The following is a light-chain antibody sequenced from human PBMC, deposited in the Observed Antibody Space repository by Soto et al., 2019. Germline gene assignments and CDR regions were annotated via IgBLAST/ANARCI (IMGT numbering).Light chain of an antibody. CDR2: AAS. CDR1: QGISNY. J-gene: IGKJ3*01. Sequence: DIQMTQSPSSLSAYVGDRVAITCRASQGISNYLAWYQQKPGKVPKLLIYAASTLQSGVPSRFSGSGSGTDFTLTISSLQPEDVATYYCRKYNSAPFTFGPGTKVDIK. V-gene: IGKV1-27*01. CDR3: RKYNSAPFT.